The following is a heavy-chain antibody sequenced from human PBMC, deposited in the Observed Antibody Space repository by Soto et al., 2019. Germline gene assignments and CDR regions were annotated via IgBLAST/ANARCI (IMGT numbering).Heavy chain of an antibody. V-gene: IGHV1-69*13. CDR2: IIPIFGTA. CDR1: GGSFSSYA. D-gene: IGHD1-26*01. Sequence: SVKVSCEACGGSFSSYAISWVRQAPGQGLEWMGGIIPIFGTANYAQKFQGRVTITADESTSTAYMELSSLRSEDTAVYYCASSSGSHPAFDIWGQGTMVTVSS. J-gene: IGHJ3*02. CDR3: ASSSGSHPAFDI.